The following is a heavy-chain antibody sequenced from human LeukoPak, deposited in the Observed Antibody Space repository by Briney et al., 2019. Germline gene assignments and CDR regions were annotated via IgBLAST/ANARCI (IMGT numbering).Heavy chain of an antibody. D-gene: IGHD6-13*01. Sequence: SETLSLTCTVSGGSISSSSYYWGWIRQPPGKGLEWIGSIYYSGSTYYNPSLKSRVTISVDTSKNQFSLKLSSVTAADTAVYYCARGLEYSSSWYPVTYDYWGQGTLVTVSS. V-gene: IGHV4-39*01. J-gene: IGHJ4*02. CDR3: ARGLEYSSSWYPVTYDY. CDR2: IYYSGST. CDR1: GGSISSSSYY.